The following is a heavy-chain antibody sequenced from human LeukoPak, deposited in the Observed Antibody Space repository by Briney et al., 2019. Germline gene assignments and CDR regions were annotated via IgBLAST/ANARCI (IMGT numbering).Heavy chain of an antibody. CDR2: IYYSGST. J-gene: IGHJ5*02. D-gene: IGHD3-3*01. Sequence: SETLSLTCTVSGGSISSYYWSWIRQPPGKGLEWIGYIYYSGSTNYNPSLKSRVTISVDTSKNQFSLKLSSVTVADTAVYYCARHDYDFWSGYYTVWFDPWGQGTLVTVSS. V-gene: IGHV4-59*08. CDR1: GGSISSYY. CDR3: ARHDYDFWSGYYTVWFDP.